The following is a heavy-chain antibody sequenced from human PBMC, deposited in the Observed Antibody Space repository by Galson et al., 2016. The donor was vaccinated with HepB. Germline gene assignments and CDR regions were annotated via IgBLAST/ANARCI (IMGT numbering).Heavy chain of an antibody. D-gene: IGHD1-26*01. V-gene: IGHV5-51*01. J-gene: IGHJ5*02. CDR2: IYPGDSDT. Sequence: QSGAEVKKPGESLKISCLGSGDIFRSHWIAWVRQKPGKGLEWMGLIYPGDSDTKYSPSFQGRVTISADKSLSTAYLQWSSLKASDTATYYCASQRFSGSYGWFGPWGQGTQVTVSS. CDR3: ASQRFSGSYGWFGP. CDR1: GDIFRSHW.